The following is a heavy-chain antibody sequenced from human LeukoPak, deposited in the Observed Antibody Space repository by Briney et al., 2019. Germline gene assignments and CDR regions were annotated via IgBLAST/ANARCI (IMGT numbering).Heavy chain of an antibody. CDR3: AKGYHYYDSSVGAFDI. CDR1: GFTFSSYG. CDR2: ISYDGSNK. J-gene: IGHJ3*02. Sequence: GGSPRLSCAASGFTFSSYGMHWVRQAPGKGLEWVAVISYDGSNKYYADSVKGRFTISRDNSKNTLYLQMNSLRAEDTAVYYCAKGYHYYDSSVGAFDIWGQGTMVTVSS. D-gene: IGHD3-22*01. V-gene: IGHV3-30*18.